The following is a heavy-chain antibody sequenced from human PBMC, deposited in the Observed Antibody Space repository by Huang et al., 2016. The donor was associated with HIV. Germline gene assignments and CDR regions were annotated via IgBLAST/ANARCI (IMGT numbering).Heavy chain of an antibody. CDR1: GFSPTSSGVG. Sequence: QITLKESGPTLVKPTQTLTLTCTFSGFSPTSSGVGVGWIRQPPGKALEWLALIYWDEYKRYSPSLKSRRTITKDTSKNQVVLSRTHMDPVDTATYYCAHHTDYGINHFDYWGQGALVTVSS. CDR2: IYWDEYK. D-gene: IGHD4-17*01. V-gene: IGHV2-5*02. J-gene: IGHJ4*02. CDR3: AHHTDYGINHFDY.